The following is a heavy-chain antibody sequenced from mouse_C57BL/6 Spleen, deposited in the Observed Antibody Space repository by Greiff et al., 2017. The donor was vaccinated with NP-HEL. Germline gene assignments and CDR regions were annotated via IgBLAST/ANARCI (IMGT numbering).Heavy chain of an antibody. Sequence: EVHLVESGGGLVKPGGSLKLSCAASGFTFSDYGMHWVRQAPEKGLEWVAYISSGSSTIYYADTVKGRFTISRDNAKNTLFLQMTSLRSEDTAMYYCAKKLGRKGFAMDYWGQGTSVTVSS. D-gene: IGHD4-1*01. CDR3: AKKLGRKGFAMDY. CDR2: ISSGSSTI. V-gene: IGHV5-17*01. J-gene: IGHJ4*01. CDR1: GFTFSDYG.